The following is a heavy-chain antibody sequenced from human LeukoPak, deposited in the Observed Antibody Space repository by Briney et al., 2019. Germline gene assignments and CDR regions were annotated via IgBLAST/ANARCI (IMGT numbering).Heavy chain of an antibody. CDR1: GGSISSSSYY. V-gene: IGHV4-39*01. CDR3: ARPLGRSKAARPHHYYYYYMDV. J-gene: IGHJ6*03. D-gene: IGHD6-6*01. Sequence: SETLSLTCTVSGGSISSSSYYWGWIRQPPGKGLEWIGSIYYSGSTYYNPSLKSRVTISVDTSKNQFSLKLSSVTAADTAVYYCARPLGRSKAARPHHYYYYYMDVWGKGTTVTVSS. CDR2: IYYSGST.